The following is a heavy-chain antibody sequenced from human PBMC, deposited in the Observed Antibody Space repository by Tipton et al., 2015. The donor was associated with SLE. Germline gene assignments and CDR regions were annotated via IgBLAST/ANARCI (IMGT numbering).Heavy chain of an antibody. V-gene: IGHV4-34*01. CDR1: GGSFSGYY. D-gene: IGHD3-22*01. CDR2: INHSGST. CDR3: ARVAPYYYDSSGYYYDY. Sequence: TLSLTCAVYGGSFSGYYWSWIRQPPGKGLEWIGEINHSGSTNYNPSLKSRVTISVDTSKNQFSLKLSSVTAADTAVYYCARVAPYYYDSSGYYYDYWGQGTLVTVSS. J-gene: IGHJ4*02.